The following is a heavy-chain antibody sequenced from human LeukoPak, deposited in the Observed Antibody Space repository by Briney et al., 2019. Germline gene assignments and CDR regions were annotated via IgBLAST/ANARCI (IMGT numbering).Heavy chain of an antibody. CDR1: GFTFSSYG. V-gene: IGHV3-48*04. CDR2: ISRSGSTK. CDR3: ARAPRAHSSGWYGFRYYYYYMDV. J-gene: IGHJ6*03. Sequence: GGTLRLSCAASGFTFSSYGMSWIRQAPGKGLEWVSSISRSGSTKYYADSVKGRFTISRDNAKNSLYLQMNSLRAEDTAVYYCARAPRAHSSGWYGFRYYYYYMDVWGKGTTVTVSS. D-gene: IGHD6-19*01.